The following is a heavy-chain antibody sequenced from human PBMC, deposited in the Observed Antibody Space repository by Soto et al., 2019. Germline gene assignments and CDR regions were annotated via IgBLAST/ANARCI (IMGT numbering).Heavy chain of an antibody. J-gene: IGHJ5*02. CDR3: ARQVRDIVVVPAAIVPWFDP. V-gene: IGHV5-51*01. CDR2: IYPGDSDT. D-gene: IGHD2-2*02. CDR1: GYSFTSYW. Sequence: NPGESLKISCKGSGYSFTSYWIGWVRQMPGKGLEWMGIIYPGDSDTRYSPSFQGQVTISADKSISTAYLQWSSLKASDTAMYYCARQVRDIVVVPAAIVPWFDPWGQGTLVTVSS.